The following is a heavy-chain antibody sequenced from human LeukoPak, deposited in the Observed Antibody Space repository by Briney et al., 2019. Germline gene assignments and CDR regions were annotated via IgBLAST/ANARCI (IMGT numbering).Heavy chain of an antibody. CDR1: GYSFTSYW. CDR2: IYPGDSDT. D-gene: IGHD3-10*01. V-gene: IGHV5-51*01. J-gene: IGHJ3*02. Sequence: GESLKISCKGSGYSFTSYWIGWVRQMPGKGLEWMGIIYPGDSDTRYSPSFQGQVTISADESISTAYLQWSSLKASDTAMYYCARPRTYYYGSGSPDAFDIWGQGTMVTVSS. CDR3: ARPRTYYYGSGSPDAFDI.